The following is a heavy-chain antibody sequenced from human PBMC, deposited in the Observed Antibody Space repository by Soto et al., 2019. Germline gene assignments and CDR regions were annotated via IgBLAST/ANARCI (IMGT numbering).Heavy chain of an antibody. J-gene: IGHJ6*03. CDR1: GFSFSGYS. CDR2: ISSSSSYI. D-gene: IGHD2-15*01. CDR3: ARGIVVVVAAGYYMDV. Sequence: GGSLRLSCEASGFSFSGYSMNWVRQAPGKGLEWVSYISSSSSYIYYADSLKGRFTISRDNAKNSLYLQMNSLRAEDSAVYYCARGIVVVVAAGYYMDVWGKGTTVTVSS. V-gene: IGHV3-21*01.